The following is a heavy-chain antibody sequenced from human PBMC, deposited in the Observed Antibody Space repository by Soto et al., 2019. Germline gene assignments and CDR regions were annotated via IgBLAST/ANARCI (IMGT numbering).Heavy chain of an antibody. V-gene: IGHV1-58*01. CDR2: IVVGSGNT. D-gene: IGHD3-10*01. CDR3: AGGGGGGGDY. Sequence: QMQLVQSGPEVKKPGTSVKVSCKASGFTFTSSAVQWVRQARGQRLEWIGWIVVGSGNTNYAQKFQERVTITRDLHTNAAYVEGSGRRSEDGAVYYCAGGGGGGGDYWGQGTLVTVSS. CDR1: GFTFTSSA. J-gene: IGHJ4*02.